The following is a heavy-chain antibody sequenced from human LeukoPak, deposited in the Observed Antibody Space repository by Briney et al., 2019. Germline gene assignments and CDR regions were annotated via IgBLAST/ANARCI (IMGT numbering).Heavy chain of an antibody. CDR3: AREAHFHDPFDI. J-gene: IGHJ3*02. V-gene: IGHV3-64*01. Sequence: PRGSLRLSCAASGFTFSGYAMRWVREAPGERLEYVSAISSKGGSTYYANSVKGRFTISRDNSKNTLYLQMGSVRAEDTAVYYCAREAHFHDPFDIWGQGTMVTVSS. CDR1: GFTFSGYA. CDR2: ISSKGGST.